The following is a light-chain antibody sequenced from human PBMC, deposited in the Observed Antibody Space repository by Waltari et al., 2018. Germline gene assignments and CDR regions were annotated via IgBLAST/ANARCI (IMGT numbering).Light chain of an antibody. V-gene: IGLV3-1*01. CDR1: KLGDKY. J-gene: IGLJ1*01. Sequence: SYELTQPPSVSVSPGQTASIPCSGDKLGDKYASWYQQKPGQLPVLVIYQDSKRPSGIPERFSGSKSANTATLSISGTQAMDEADYYCQAWDSSTAYVFGTGTKVTVL. CDR2: QDS. CDR3: QAWDSSTAYV.